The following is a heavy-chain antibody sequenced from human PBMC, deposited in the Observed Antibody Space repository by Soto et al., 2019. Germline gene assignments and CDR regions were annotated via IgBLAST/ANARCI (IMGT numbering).Heavy chain of an antibody. D-gene: IGHD2-2*01. J-gene: IGHJ4*02. Sequence: GASVKVSCKASGDTSANCGLHWVRQAPGQRLEWMGWINAGSGNTKYSQKFQGRITITRDTSASTVYMELSSLRSEDTAVYYCANDIIVIPEAQGLDYWVKGALDTVSS. CDR2: INAGSGNT. CDR3: ANDIIVIPEAQGLDY. CDR1: GDTSANCG. V-gene: IGHV1-3*01.